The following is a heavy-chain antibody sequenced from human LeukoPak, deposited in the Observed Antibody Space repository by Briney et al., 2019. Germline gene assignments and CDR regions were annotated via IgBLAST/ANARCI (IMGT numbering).Heavy chain of an antibody. D-gene: IGHD3-22*01. Sequence: GGSLRLSCAASGFTFSSYAMSWVRQAPGKGLEWVSAISGSGGSTYYADSVKGRFTISRDNSKNTPYLQMNSLRAEDTAVYYCAKVAPYYYDSSGYYSQGDYFDYWGQGTLVTVSS. CDR1: GFTFSSYA. CDR2: ISGSGGST. V-gene: IGHV3-23*01. CDR3: AKVAPYYYDSSGYYSQGDYFDY. J-gene: IGHJ4*02.